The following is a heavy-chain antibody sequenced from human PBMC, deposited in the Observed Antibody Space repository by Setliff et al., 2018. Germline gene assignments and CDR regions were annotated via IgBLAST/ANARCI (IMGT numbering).Heavy chain of an antibody. Sequence: GASVKVSCKASGYVFSAYYIYWVRQAPGQGLEWMGIIDPSADYTNYAQKFQGRVTMTRDTSITTVYMDLSSLKSDDTAVYYCARGTDYHGSGSYWAKDVWGKGTTVTVSS. J-gene: IGHJ6*04. V-gene: IGHV1-2*02. CDR2: IDPSADYT. CDR3: ARGTDYHGSGSYWAKDV. D-gene: IGHD3-10*01. CDR1: GYVFSAYY.